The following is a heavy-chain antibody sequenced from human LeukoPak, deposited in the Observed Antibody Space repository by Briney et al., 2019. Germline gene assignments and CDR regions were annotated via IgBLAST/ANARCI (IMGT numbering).Heavy chain of an antibody. CDR3: ARPTPNNPRRGGHAGFDY. Sequence: RPGGSLRLSCAASGFILSSYWMSWVRQAPGKGLEWVANIKQDGSEKYYVDSVKGRFSISRDNAKNSLYLQMNSLRAEDAAVYYCARPTPNNPRRGGHAGFDYWGQGTLVTVSS. V-gene: IGHV3-7*01. CDR2: IKQDGSEK. J-gene: IGHJ4*02. CDR1: GFILSSYW. D-gene: IGHD2-15*01.